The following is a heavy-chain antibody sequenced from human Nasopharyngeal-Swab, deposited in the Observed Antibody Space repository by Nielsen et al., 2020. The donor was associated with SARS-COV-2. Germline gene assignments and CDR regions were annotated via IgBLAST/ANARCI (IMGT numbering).Heavy chain of an antibody. V-gene: IGHV3-23*03. J-gene: IGHJ4*02. CDR1: GFTFNSYA. CDR2: IYSGGSST. CDR3: AKDFSTGASGCLFD. D-gene: IGHD6-19*01. Sequence: GESLKISCAASGFTFNSYAMSWVRQAPGKGLEWVSVIYSGGSSTYYADSVKGRFTISRDNSKNTLYLQMSSLRAEDTAVYHCAKDFSTGASGCLFDWGQGTLVTVSS.